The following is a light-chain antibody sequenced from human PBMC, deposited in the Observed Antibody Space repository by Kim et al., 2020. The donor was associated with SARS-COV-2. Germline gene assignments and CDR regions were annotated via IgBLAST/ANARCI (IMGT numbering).Light chain of an antibody. CDR1: GSNIVSKT. CDR2: KYD. Sequence: RFTISGSGSGSNIVSKTVHWYKKLPETSPKLLIYKYDQRPSGVPDRFSGSKSGTAASLAISGLQSEDEAEYYCAAWDATLNGYVFGTGTKVT. J-gene: IGLJ1*01. V-gene: IGLV1-44*01. CDR3: AAWDATLNGYV.